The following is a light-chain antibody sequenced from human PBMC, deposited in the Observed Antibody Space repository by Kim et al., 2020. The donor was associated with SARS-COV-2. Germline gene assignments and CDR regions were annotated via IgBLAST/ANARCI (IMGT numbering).Light chain of an antibody. J-gene: IGKJ1*01. Sequence: SPGERATPSCRASQSGSSSYLAWYQQKPGQAPRLLIYGASSRATGIPDRFSGSGSGTDFTLTISRLEPEDFAVYYCQQYGSSPCTFGQGTKVDIK. CDR1: QSGSSSY. CDR3: QQYGSSPCT. V-gene: IGKV3-20*01. CDR2: GAS.